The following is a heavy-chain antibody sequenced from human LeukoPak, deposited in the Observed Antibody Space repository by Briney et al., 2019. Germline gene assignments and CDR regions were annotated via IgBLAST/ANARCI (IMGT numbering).Heavy chain of an antibody. D-gene: IGHD3-22*01. CDR2: FDPEDGET. V-gene: IGHV1-24*01. J-gene: IGHJ4*02. CDR3: ATDPYYYDSSGYQY. Sequence: ASVKVSCKVSGYTLTELSMHWVRQAPGEGLEWMGGFDPEDGETIYAQKFQGRVTMTEDTSTDTAYMELSSLRSEDTAVYYCATDPYYYDSSGYQYWGQGTLVTVSS. CDR1: GYTLTELS.